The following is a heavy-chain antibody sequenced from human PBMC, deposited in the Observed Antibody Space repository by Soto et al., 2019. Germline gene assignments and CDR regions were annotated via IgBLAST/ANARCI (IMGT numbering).Heavy chain of an antibody. CDR3: ASPTKPLYYCYGMDV. D-gene: IGHD1-1*01. V-gene: IGHV1-69*12. CDR1: GGTFSSYA. J-gene: IGHJ6*02. CDR2: IIPIFGTA. Sequence: QVQLVQSGAEVKKPGSSVKVSCKASGGTFSSYAISWVRQAPGQGLEWMGGIIPIFGTANYAQKFQGRVTTTAAESTSTAYMELSSLRSEDTSVYYCASPTKPLYYCYGMDVWGQGTTVTVSS.